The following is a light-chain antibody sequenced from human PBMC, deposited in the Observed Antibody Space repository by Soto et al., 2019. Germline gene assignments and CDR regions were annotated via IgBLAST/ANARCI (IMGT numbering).Light chain of an antibody. CDR3: CSYAGSSRV. J-gene: IGLJ3*02. CDR2: EVS. Sequence: QSVLTQPASVSGSPGQSITISCTGTSSDVGSYNLVSWYQQHPGKAPKLMIYEVSKRPSGVSNRFSGSKSGNTASLTISGLQAEDEADYYCCSYAGSSRVFGGGTHLTVL. CDR1: SSDVGSYNL. V-gene: IGLV2-23*02.